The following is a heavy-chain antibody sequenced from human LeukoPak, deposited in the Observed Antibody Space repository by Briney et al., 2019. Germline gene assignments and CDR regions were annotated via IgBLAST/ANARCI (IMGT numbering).Heavy chain of an antibody. V-gene: IGHV4-39*01. D-gene: IGHD1-1*01. CDR1: GGSISSSSYY. CDR2: IYYSGST. J-gene: IGHJ4*02. CDR3: ARHTTTFDY. Sequence: SETLSLTCTVSGGSISSSSYYWGWIRQPPGKGLEWIGSIYYSGSTYYNPSLKSRVTISVDTSKNQFSLKLSSVTAADTAVYYCARHTTTFDYWGQGTLVTVSS.